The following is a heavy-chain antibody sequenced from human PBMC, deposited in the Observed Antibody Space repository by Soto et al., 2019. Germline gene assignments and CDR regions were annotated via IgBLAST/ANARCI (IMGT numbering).Heavy chain of an antibody. J-gene: IGHJ5*02. CDR1: GFTFSTYW. CDR2: INRDGNEE. Sequence: GGSLRLSCVTSGFTFSTYWMSWVRQAPGKGLEWVSNINRDGNEENYVDSVRGRFTISRDNAKNSVYLQMNSLRAEDTAIYYCAGSGFWSGYPSWFDPWGQGTLVTVSS. V-gene: IGHV3-7*05. D-gene: IGHD3-3*01. CDR3: AGSGFWSGYPSWFDP.